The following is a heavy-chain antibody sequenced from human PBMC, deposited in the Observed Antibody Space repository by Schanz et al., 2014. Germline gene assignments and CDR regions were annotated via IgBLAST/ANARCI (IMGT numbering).Heavy chain of an antibody. V-gene: IGHV1-3*04. CDR3: ARDLPYCDGGKCYSDGFDI. CDR2: INTANGNA. D-gene: IGHD2-21*01. CDR1: EYSFTSYS. J-gene: IGHJ3*02. Sequence: QVQLVQSGAEVKRPGASVKVSCKASEYSFTSYSMHWVRQAPGQSLEWMGWINTANGNAKYSANFQARVTITRDTSATTAYMELTNLRSEDTAVYYCARDLPYCDGGKCYSDGFDIWGQGTLDTISS.